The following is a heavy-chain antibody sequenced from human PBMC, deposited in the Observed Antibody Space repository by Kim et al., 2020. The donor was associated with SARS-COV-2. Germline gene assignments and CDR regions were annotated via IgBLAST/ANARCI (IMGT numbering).Heavy chain of an antibody. CDR2: IQVTLDER. Sequence: GGSLRLSCVASGFTFTTTGRICYRKCPVDGLELGSKIQVTLDERYYVNSGAGRFTLTRDKAKNSLYLHMNSRSAEDTAVYYCARDRRYSLDYWGQGTLVTASS. J-gene: IGHJ4*02. D-gene: IGHD2-15*01. V-gene: IGHV3-7*01. CDR3: ARDRRYSLDY. CDR1: GFTFTTTG.